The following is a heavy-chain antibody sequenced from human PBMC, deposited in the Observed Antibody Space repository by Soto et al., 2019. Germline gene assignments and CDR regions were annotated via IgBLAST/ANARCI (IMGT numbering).Heavy chain of an antibody. J-gene: IGHJ3*02. CDR2: IRANDESI. CDR3: ARETLRDAIDI. Sequence: GSVRLSCVSAGLDFRSYEMNWVRQAPCKGLEWVSNIRANDESIYYADSVKGRVSVSRDNAKNSLFLEMNSLRVDDTAVYYCARETLRDAIDIWGQGTMVTVSS. CDR1: GLDFRSYE. V-gene: IGHV3-48*03.